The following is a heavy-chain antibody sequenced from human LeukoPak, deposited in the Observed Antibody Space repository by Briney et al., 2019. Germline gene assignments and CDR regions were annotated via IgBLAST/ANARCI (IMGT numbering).Heavy chain of an antibody. CDR3: ATQETPRDAFDI. V-gene: IGHV3-23*01. Sequence: ETLSLTCNVYDGSISGYYWSWIRQPPGKGLEWVSAISGSGGSTYYADSVKGRFTISRDNSKNTLYLQMNSLRAEDTAVYYCATQETPRDAFDIWGRGTMVTVS. CDR2: ISGSGGST. CDR1: DGSISGYY. J-gene: IGHJ3*02.